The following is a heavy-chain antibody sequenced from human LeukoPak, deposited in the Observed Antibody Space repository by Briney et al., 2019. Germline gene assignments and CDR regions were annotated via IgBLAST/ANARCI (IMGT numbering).Heavy chain of an antibody. CDR1: GFTFSSYW. CDR3: AGDHPYYYYYLDV. V-gene: IGHV3-7*01. Sequence: PGGSLRLSCAASGFTFSSYWMSWVRQAPGKGLEWVANIKQDGSEKYYVDSVKGRFTISRDNAKNSLYLQMNSLRAEDTAVYYCAGDHPYYYYYLDVWGKGTTVTVSS. CDR2: IKQDGSEK. J-gene: IGHJ6*03.